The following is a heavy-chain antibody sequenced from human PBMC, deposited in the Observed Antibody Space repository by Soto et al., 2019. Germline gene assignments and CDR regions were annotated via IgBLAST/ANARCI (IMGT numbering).Heavy chain of an antibody. J-gene: IGHJ6*02. V-gene: IGHV4-30-2*01. CDR1: GGSISSGGYS. CDR3: AREGSTIRNYDYYYYGMDV. Sequence: SETLSLTYAVSGGSISSGGYSWSWIRQPPGKGLEWIGYMYHSGSTYYNPSLKSRVTMTTDTSTSTAHMELRSLRSDDTAVYYCAREGSTIRNYDYYYYGMDVWGQGTTVPSP. D-gene: IGHD5-12*01. CDR2: MYHSGST.